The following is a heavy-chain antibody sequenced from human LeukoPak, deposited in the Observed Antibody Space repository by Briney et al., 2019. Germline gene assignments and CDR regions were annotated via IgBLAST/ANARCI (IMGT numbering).Heavy chain of an antibody. D-gene: IGHD2-2*01. CDR1: GYTFTSYD. Sequence: GASVKVSCKASGYTFTSYDINWVRQATGQGLEWMGRMNPNSGNTGYAQKFQGRVTMTRNTSISTAYMELSSLRSEDTAVYYCARGGVPAAIQFGWFDPWGQGTLVTVSS. CDR3: ARGGVPAAIQFGWFDP. V-gene: IGHV1-8*01. J-gene: IGHJ5*02. CDR2: MNPNSGNT.